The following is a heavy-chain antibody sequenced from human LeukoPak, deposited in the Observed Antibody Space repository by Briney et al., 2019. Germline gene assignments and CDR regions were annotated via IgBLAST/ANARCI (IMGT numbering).Heavy chain of an antibody. D-gene: IGHD3-10*01. V-gene: IGHV4-59*12. Sequence: PSETLSLTCTVSGGSISSYYWSWIRQPPGKGLEWIGYIYYSGSTYYNPSLKSRVTISVDTSKNQFSLKLSSVTAADTAVYYCARDLYYYGSGSYTEDWFDPWGQGTLVTVSS. CDR2: IYYSGST. J-gene: IGHJ5*02. CDR3: ARDLYYYGSGSYTEDWFDP. CDR1: GGSISSYY.